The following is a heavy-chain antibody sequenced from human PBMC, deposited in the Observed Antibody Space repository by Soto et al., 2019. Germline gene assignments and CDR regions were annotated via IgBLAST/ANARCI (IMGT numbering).Heavy chain of an antibody. V-gene: IGHV4-59*01. Sequence: LSLTCSVSGGSISDFYWSWIRQPPGKGLEWIGYIYYSGSTNYNPSLKSRVTISVDTSKNQFSLNLRSMSPADTAVYYCARVGGLAARTFDYWGPGTLVTVSS. CDR1: GGSISDFY. CDR3: ARVGGLAARTFDY. J-gene: IGHJ4*02. D-gene: IGHD6-6*01. CDR2: IYYSGST.